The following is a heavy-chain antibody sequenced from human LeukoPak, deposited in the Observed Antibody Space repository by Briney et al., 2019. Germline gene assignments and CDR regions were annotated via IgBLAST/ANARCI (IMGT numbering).Heavy chain of an antibody. CDR3: TRGAGESLFDY. Sequence: GGSLRLSCAASGFTFTAYNMNWVHQAPGKGLEWVSSITSGRTYIYYADSVKGRFSISRDNAKKSLYLQMSSLRDEDAAVYYCTRGAGESLFDYWGQGALVTVSS. CDR2: ITSGRTYI. D-gene: IGHD3-10*01. V-gene: IGHV3-21*01. CDR1: GFTFTAYN. J-gene: IGHJ4*02.